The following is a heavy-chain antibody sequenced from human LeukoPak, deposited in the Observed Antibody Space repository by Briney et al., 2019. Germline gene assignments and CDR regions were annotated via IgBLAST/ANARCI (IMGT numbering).Heavy chain of an antibody. CDR3: AKVELATVVRGAFDI. D-gene: IGHD4-23*01. V-gene: IGHV3-23*01. Sequence: GGSLRLSCAASGFTFSSYAMSWVRQAPGKGLEWVSAISASGGSTYYADSMKGRFTISRDNSKNTLYLQMNSLRDEDTAVYYCAKVELATVVRGAFDIWGQGTMVTVSS. J-gene: IGHJ3*02. CDR1: GFTFSSYA. CDR2: ISASGGST.